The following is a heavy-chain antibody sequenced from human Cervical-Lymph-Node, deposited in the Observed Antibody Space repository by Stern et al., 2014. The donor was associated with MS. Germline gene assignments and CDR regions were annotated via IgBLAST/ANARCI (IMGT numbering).Heavy chain of an antibody. Sequence: VQLVESGPGLVKPSETLSLTCTVSGGSVSSSSHYWAWIRQPPGKGLEWLGGMYYAGNPYYNPSLRSRVTLSVDPSKNQVSLNLISVTAADTAVYYCARALPQSSGIGVSYYFDYWGQGALVTVSS. D-gene: IGHD6-19*01. J-gene: IGHJ4*02. CDR2: MYYAGNP. V-gene: IGHV4-39*01. CDR3: ARALPQSSGIGVSYYFDY. CDR1: GGSVSSSSHY.